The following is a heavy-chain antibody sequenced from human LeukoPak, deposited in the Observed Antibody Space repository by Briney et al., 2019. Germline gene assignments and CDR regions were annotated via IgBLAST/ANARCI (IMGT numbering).Heavy chain of an antibody. D-gene: IGHD3-10*01. Sequence: GGSLRLSCVVSGISLSNYAMTWVRQAPGKGLEGVSYISVRGGSTTYADSVKGRFTISRDTSLNTLYLQMKNLRAEDTAVYFCAKRGVVIRGLLVIGYHQEAYHYDFWGQGVLVTVSS. CDR2: ISVRGGST. CDR1: GISLSNYA. J-gene: IGHJ4*02. V-gene: IGHV3-23*01. CDR3: AKRGVVIRGLLVIGYHQEAYHYDF.